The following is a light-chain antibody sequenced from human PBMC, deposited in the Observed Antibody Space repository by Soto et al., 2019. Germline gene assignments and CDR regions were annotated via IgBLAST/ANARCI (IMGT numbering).Light chain of an antibody. J-gene: IGKJ2*01. CDR2: EAS. CDR3: HHDKHWPS. Sequence: IVMTQSPATLSLSPGERATLSCRASQSVATNLAWYQQKPGQAPRLLIYEASTRATGIPARFSGSGTGTEFTLTISSLQSEDVVVYCYHHDKHWPSFGQGTNLEIK. V-gene: IGKV3-15*01. CDR1: QSVATN.